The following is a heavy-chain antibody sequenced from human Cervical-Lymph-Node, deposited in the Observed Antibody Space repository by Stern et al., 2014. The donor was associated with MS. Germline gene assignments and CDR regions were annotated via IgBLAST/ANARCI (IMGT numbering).Heavy chain of an antibody. CDR1: GFKFSIYW. Sequence: EVQLVESGAELIRPGESLKISCKGSGFKFSIYWIAWVRQMPGKGLEWMGSIYPGDSDTRYSPPFQGQVPMSADKSTSTAYLQWSSLNASDTAMYFCARQTTAWASDVWGQGTLVTVSS. D-gene: IGHD1-14*01. J-gene: IGHJ4*02. V-gene: IGHV5-51*01. CDR3: ARQTTAWASDV. CDR2: IYPGDSDT.